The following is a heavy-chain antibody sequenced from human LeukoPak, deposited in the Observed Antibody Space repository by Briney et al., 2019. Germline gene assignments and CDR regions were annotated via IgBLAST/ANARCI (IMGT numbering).Heavy chain of an antibody. CDR2: INSNSGGT. CDR3: ARTSIAARRADFDY. J-gene: IGHJ4*02. D-gene: IGHD6-6*01. Sequence: ASVNVSCKTSGYTFTDYYIHWMRQAPGQGLEWMGWINSNSGGTSYAQKFQGRVTLTRDTPTRTAFMELNRLTSDDTAVYYCARTSIAARRADFDYWGQGTVVTVSS. V-gene: IGHV1-2*02. CDR1: GYTFTDYY.